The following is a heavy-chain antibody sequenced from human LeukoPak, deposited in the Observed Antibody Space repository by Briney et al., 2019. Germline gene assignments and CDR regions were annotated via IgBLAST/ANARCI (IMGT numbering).Heavy chain of an antibody. D-gene: IGHD6-19*01. J-gene: IGHJ5*02. Sequence: SETLSLTCTVSDGSISSNNYYWAWIRQPPGKGLEWIGSHFYIGRTYYNPSLKRRVTISGDTSKNQFFLRLNSVTAADTALYHCARHLAVAGTSYNWFDRWGQGTKVTVSS. CDR1: DGSISSNNYY. V-gene: IGHV4-39*01. CDR2: HFYIGRT. CDR3: ARHLAVAGTSYNWFDR.